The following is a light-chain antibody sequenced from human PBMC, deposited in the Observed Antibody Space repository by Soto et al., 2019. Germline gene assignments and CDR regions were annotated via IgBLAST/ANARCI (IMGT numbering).Light chain of an antibody. CDR1: QRINIY. CDR3: QQSFSTPQT. Sequence: DIQMTQSPSSLSASVGDSVTITCRASQRINIYLRWYQQKPGKAPKHLMNVASTLQSGVPSRFSGSGSGTEFTLTISSLQPEDSATYYCQQSFSTPQTFGGGTRVEVK. V-gene: IGKV1-39*01. CDR2: VAS. J-gene: IGKJ4*01.